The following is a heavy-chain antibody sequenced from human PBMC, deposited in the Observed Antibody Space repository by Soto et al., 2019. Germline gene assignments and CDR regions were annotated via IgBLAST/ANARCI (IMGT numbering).Heavy chain of an antibody. CDR1: GYTFTSYG. CDR2: INPYNGNT. Sequence: ASVKVSCKASGYTFTSYGISWVRQAPGQGLEWMAWINPYNGNTKYAEKFLGRVTVTTDTSTATAYMEVRSLTSDDTAVFYCARVGVGLAAPRVWPYWGQGTPVTVSS. CDR3: ARVGVGLAAPRVWPY. J-gene: IGHJ4*02. D-gene: IGHD6-13*01. V-gene: IGHV1-18*01.